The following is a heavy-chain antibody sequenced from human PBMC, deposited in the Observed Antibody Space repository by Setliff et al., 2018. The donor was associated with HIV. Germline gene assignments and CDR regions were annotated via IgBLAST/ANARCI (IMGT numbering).Heavy chain of an antibody. V-gene: IGHV4-34*01. CDR3: ARTTVTTSPFDY. CDR1: GESFSGYY. CDR2: INQSGTT. Sequence: LSLTCAVYGESFSGYYWSWVRQPPGRGLEWIGDINQSGTTNYNPSLKSRVTILVDTSKNQLSLKLRSVTAADTDVYYCARTTVTTSPFDYWGQETLVTVSS. D-gene: IGHD4-4*01. J-gene: IGHJ4*02.